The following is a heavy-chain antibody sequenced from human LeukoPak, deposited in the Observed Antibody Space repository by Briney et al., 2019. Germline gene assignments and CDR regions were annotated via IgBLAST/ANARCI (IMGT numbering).Heavy chain of an antibody. J-gene: IGHJ4*02. Sequence: PGGSLRLSCTVSGFTVSSNYMSWVRQPPGKGLELVSVLSSGGSAYYADFLKGRFTISRDNSKNRLYLQMLSLSAEDTAVYYCARAIQSQLLRGYFDHWGQGDLVTVSS. V-gene: IGHV3-53*01. CDR2: LSSGGSA. CDR3: ARAIQSQLLRGYFDH. D-gene: IGHD2-2*01. CDR1: GFTVSSNY.